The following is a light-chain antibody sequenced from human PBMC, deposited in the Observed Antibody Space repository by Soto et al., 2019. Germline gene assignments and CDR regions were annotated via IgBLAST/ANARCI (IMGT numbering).Light chain of an antibody. CDR2: DAS. CDR1: QSISSW. Sequence: EIQMTQSPSTLSASVGDRFTITCRASQSISSWLAWYQQKPGKAPKLLIYDASSLESGVPSRFSGSGSGTEFTLTISSLQPDDFATYYCQQYVTAFRSFGQGTMV. CDR3: QQYVTAFRS. J-gene: IGKJ1*01. V-gene: IGKV1-5*01.